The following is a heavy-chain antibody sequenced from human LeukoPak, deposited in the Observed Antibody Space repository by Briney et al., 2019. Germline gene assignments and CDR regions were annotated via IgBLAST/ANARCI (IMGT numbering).Heavy chain of an antibody. J-gene: IGHJ4*02. D-gene: IGHD3-9*01. CDR2: RNPNSGNT. V-gene: IGHV1-8*01. CDR3: FQAEAGLRYFDWFTSSGHSDY. CDR1: GYTFTSYD. Sequence: ASVKVSCKASGYTFTSYDINWVRQATGQGLEWMGWRNPNSGNTGYAKKFQDRVTMTRNTSISTAYMELSSLRSEDTAVYFFFQAEAGLRYFDWFTSSGHSDYWGQGTLVTVSS.